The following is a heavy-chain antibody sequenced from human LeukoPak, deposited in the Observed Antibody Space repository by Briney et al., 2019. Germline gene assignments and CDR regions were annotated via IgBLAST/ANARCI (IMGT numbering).Heavy chain of an antibody. J-gene: IGHJ6*02. D-gene: IGHD3-9*01. CDR1: GFTFSSYA. V-gene: IGHV3-30*04. Sequence: GGPLRLSCAASGFTFSSYAMHWVRQAPGKGLEWVAVISYDGSNKYYADSVKGRFTISRDNSKNTLYLQMNSLRAEDTAVYYCAHTPYYDILTGYGPYYYYGMDVWGQGTTVTVSS. CDR3: AHTPYYDILTGYGPYYYYGMDV. CDR2: ISYDGSNK.